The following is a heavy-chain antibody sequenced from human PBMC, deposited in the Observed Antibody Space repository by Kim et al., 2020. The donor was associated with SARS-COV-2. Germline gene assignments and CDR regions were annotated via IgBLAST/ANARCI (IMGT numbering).Heavy chain of an antibody. Sequence: GGSLRLSCAASGFIFSDFAIHWVRQAPGKGLEWVAIISYDGKDNSYADSVQGRFIISRDISKNTLFLQLNSLRADDTAVYYCARAATSAKIAPIEYWGQG. CDR2: ISYDGKDN. V-gene: IGHV3-33*05. J-gene: IGHJ4*02. CDR3: ARAATSAKIAPIEY. CDR1: GFIFSDFA. D-gene: IGHD2-21*01.